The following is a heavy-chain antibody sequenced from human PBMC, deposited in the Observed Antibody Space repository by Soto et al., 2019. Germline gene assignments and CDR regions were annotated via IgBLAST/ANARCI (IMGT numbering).Heavy chain of an antibody. J-gene: IGHJ4*02. V-gene: IGHV3-23*01. D-gene: IGHD2-2*01. Sequence: EVQLLESGGGLLQPGGSLRLSCAASGFTFSSYALNWVRQAPGKGLEWVSGITGGGSTTFYAGSVKGRFTISRDNSRNTVYLQMNSVRAEDTAVYYCAKEMSSTSRLTFDYWGQGTLVTVSS. CDR3: AKEMSSTSRLTFDY. CDR1: GFTFSSYA. CDR2: ITGGGSTT.